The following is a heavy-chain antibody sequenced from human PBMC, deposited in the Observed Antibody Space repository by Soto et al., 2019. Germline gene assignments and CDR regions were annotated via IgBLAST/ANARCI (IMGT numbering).Heavy chain of an antibody. D-gene: IGHD2-21*02. CDR1: GFTFSSYA. CDR3: AKDPWGRVTGAFDI. J-gene: IGHJ3*02. V-gene: IGHV3-23*01. CDR2: IRGSGGST. Sequence: VQLLESGGGLVQPGGSLRLSCAASGFTFSSYAMSWVRQAPGKGLEWVSGIRGSGGSTYHADSVKGRFTISRDNSKNTLYLQMNSLRAEDPAVYYCAKDPWGRVTGAFDIWGKGTMVTVS.